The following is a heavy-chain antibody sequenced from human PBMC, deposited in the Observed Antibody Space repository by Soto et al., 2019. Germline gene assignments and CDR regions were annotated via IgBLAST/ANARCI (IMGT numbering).Heavy chain of an antibody. V-gene: IGHV2-5*02. CDR2: IYWDDDK. Sequence: SGPTLVNPTQTLTLTCTFSGFSLSTSGVGVGWIRQPPGKALEWLALIYWDDDKRYSPSLKSRLTITKDTSKNQVVLTMTNVDLVDTVTYYCAHRRVWGDGYEHYYYGMDVWGQGTTVTVSS. J-gene: IGHJ6*02. D-gene: IGHD3-10*01. CDR3: AHRRVWGDGYEHYYYGMDV. CDR1: GFSLSTSGVG.